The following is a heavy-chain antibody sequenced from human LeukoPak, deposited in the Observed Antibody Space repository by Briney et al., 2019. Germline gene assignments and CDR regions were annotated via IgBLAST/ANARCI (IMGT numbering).Heavy chain of an antibody. CDR2: INHSGST. V-gene: IGHV4-34*01. Sequence: SETLSLTCAVYGGSFSGYYWSWIRQPPGKGLEWIGEINHSGSTNYNPSLKSRVTISVDTSKNQFSLKLSSVSAADTAVHYCARMSSAVEMATSYYFDYWGQGTLVTVSS. J-gene: IGHJ4*02. CDR3: ARMSSAVEMATSYYFDY. D-gene: IGHD5-24*01. CDR1: GGSFSGYY.